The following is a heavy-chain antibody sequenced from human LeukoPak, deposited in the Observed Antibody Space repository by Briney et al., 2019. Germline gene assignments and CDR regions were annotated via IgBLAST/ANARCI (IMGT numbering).Heavy chain of an antibody. V-gene: IGHV1-18*01. CDR1: GGTFSSYA. J-gene: IGHJ4*02. Sequence: GASVKVSCKASGGTFSSYAISWVRQAPGQGPEWMGWISAYNGNTNYAQKLQGRVTMTTDTSTSTAYMELRSLRSDDTAVYYCARDTYRGGNDYWGQGTLVTVSS. CDR3: ARDTYRGGNDY. D-gene: IGHD3-10*01. CDR2: ISAYNGNT.